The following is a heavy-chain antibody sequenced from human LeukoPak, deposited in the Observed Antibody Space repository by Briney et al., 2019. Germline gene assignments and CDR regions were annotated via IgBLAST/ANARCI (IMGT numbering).Heavy chain of an antibody. CDR2: IGGGGGT. CDR3: SRDPNGDYVGAFEFQR. Sequence: GGSLRLSCVVSGLTFSNYAMTWVRQAPGRGLEWVSSIGGGGGTNYADSVRGRFTISRDNSRNTLYLQMNSLRAGDTAVYYCSRDPNGDYVGAFEFQRWGQGTLVTVSS. J-gene: IGHJ1*01. V-gene: IGHV3-23*01. CDR1: GLTFSNYA. D-gene: IGHD4-17*01.